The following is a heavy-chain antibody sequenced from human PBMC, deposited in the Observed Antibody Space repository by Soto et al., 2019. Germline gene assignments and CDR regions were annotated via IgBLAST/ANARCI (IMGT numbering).Heavy chain of an antibody. D-gene: IGHD1-7*01. CDR1: GFTFSSHW. V-gene: IGHV3-74*01. Sequence: PGGSLRLSCAASGFTFSSHWMHWDRQAPGKGLVWVSRINGDGSSTSYADSVKGRFTISRDNAKNMLYLQVNSLRADVTAVYYCAGSPGLSRISGTTLGAWGQGTLVTVSS. CDR3: AGSPGLSRISGTTLGA. CDR2: INGDGSST. J-gene: IGHJ5*01.